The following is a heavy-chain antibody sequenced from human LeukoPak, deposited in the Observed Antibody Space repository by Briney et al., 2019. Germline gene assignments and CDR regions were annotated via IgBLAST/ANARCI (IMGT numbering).Heavy chain of an antibody. CDR3: ASSYDSSGYYGTEYFQH. CDR2: ISSSGSTI. CDR1: GFTFSSYS. D-gene: IGHD3-22*01. V-gene: IGHV3-48*01. J-gene: IGHJ1*01. Sequence: GGSLRLSCAASGFTFSSYSMNWVRQAPGKGLEWVSYISSSGSTIYYADSVKGRFTISRDNAKNSLYLQMNSLRAEDTAVYYCASSYDSSGYYGTEYFQHWGQGTLVTVSS.